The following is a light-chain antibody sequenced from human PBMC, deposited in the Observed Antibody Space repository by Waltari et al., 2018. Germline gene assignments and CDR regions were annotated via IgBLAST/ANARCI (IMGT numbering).Light chain of an antibody. CDR3: CSYAASVHWL. CDR2: DVD. J-gene: IGLJ3*02. V-gene: IGLV2-11*01. Sequence: QSALTQPRSVSGSPGQSVTISCTGTSSDVGGYNYVSWYQQHPGRAPKLLIYDVDKRHSGVPDRFCGSKSGNTASLTISGLQADDESDFYCCSYAASVHWLFGGGTKVTVL. CDR1: SSDVGGYNY.